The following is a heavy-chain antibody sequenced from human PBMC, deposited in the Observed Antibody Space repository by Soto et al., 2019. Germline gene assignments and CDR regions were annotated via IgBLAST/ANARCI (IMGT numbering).Heavy chain of an antibody. D-gene: IGHD2-15*01. CDR3: TRGSVGGV. CDR2: IKNNTEGGTT. J-gene: IGHJ6*02. CDR1: GLTISNAW. Sequence: EVQLVESGGGFIYPGGSLRLSCAASGLTISNAWMNWVRQAPGKGLEWVGRIKNNTEGGTTDYAAAVRGTFTVSRDDSKRTRYLQMKCRKTEDTAVYYCTRGSVGGVWGQGNRVTVSS. V-gene: IGHV3-15*07.